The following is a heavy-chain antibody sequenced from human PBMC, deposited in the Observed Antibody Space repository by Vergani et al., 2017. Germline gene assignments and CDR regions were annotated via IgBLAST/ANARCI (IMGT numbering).Heavy chain of an antibody. Sequence: VQLLESGGGLVKPGGSLRLSCAASGFTFSNAWMSWVRQAPGKGLEWVAVIWYDGSNKYYADSVKGRFTISRDNSKNTLYLQMNSLRAEDTAVYYCAREGGYCSSTSCDSTIFDYWGQGTLVTVSS. CDR2: IWYDGSNK. J-gene: IGHJ4*02. CDR1: GFTFSNAW. D-gene: IGHD2-2*02. V-gene: IGHV3-33*08. CDR3: AREGGYCSSTSCDSTIFDY.